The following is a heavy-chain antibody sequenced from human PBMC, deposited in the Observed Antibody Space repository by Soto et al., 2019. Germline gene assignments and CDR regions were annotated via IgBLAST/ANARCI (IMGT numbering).Heavy chain of an antibody. CDR3: ARVQYYDFWSGYYTYYYYGMDV. V-gene: IGHV3-21*01. CDR2: ISGSSSYI. J-gene: IGHJ6*02. D-gene: IGHD3-3*01. Sequence: GGSLRLSCAASGFTFSSYAMSWVRQAPGKGLEWVSAISGSSSYIYYADSVKGRFTISRDNAKNSLYLQMNSLRAEDTAVYYCARVQYYDFWSGYYTYYYYGMDVWGQGTTVTVSS. CDR1: GFTFSSYA.